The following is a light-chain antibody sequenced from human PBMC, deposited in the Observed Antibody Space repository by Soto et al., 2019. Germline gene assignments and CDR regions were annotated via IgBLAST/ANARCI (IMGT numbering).Light chain of an antibody. Sequence: EIVLTQSPGTLSLSPGERATLSCRASQSVSSSYLAWYQQKPGQAPRLLIYGASSRANGIPDRFSGSGSGTDFTLTISRLEPEDFAVYYCQQYGSSPATFGPGTKVDIK. V-gene: IGKV3-20*01. J-gene: IGKJ3*01. CDR2: GAS. CDR3: QQYGSSPAT. CDR1: QSVSSSY.